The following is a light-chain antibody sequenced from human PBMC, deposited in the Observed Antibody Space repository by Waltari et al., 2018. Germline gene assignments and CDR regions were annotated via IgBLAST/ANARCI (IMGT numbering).Light chain of an antibody. CDR2: AAS. CDR1: QGINNY. CDR3: LQHDSYPRT. J-gene: IGKJ1*01. V-gene: IGKV1-17*03. Sequence: DIQMTQSPSAMSASVGYRVTITCRASQGINNYVAWFQQKPGKVPERLIYAASSLQGGAPSRFSGSGSGTEFTLTISGLQPEDSATYYCLQHDSYPRTFGQGTKVEIK.